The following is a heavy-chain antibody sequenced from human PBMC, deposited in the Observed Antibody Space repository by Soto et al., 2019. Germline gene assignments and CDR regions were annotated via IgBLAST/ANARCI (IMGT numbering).Heavy chain of an antibody. J-gene: IGHJ3*02. Sequence: QVQLVESGGGVVQPGRSLRLSCAASGFTFSSYGMHWVRQAPGKGLEWVAVISYDGSNKYYADSVKGRFTISRDNSKNTLYLQMNSLRAEDTGVYYCAKGTSIAAAGPSDAFDIWGQGTMVTVSS. V-gene: IGHV3-30*18. CDR3: AKGTSIAAAGPSDAFDI. D-gene: IGHD6-13*01. CDR1: GFTFSSYG. CDR2: ISYDGSNK.